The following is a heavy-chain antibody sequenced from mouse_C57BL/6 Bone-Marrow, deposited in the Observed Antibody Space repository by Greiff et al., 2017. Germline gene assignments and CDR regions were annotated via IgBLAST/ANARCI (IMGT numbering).Heavy chain of an antibody. J-gene: IGHJ2*01. V-gene: IGHV1-15*01. Sequence: VQLQQSGAELVRPGASVTLSCKASGYTFTDYEMHWVKQTPVHGLEWIGAIDPETGGTAYNQKFKGKAILTADKSSSTAYMELRSLTSEDSAVYYCTNYYATDYFDYWGQGTTLTVSS. CDR3: TNYYATDYFDY. D-gene: IGHD1-1*01. CDR1: GYTFTDYE. CDR2: IDPETGGT.